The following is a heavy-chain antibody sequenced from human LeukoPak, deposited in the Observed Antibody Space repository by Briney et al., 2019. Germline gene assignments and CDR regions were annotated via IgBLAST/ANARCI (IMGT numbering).Heavy chain of an antibody. D-gene: IGHD3-16*01. CDR1: GFSFSSHS. Sequence: PGGSLRLSCVASGFSFSSHSMSWVRQAPGKGPEWVSCIGGTGSDIYYADSVKGRFTISRDNGKNSLYLQMSSLGPEDTAVYYCARDHGGATFQHWGQGTLVTVSS. CDR3: ARDHGGATFQH. J-gene: IGHJ1*01. CDR2: IGGTGSDI. V-gene: IGHV3-21*01.